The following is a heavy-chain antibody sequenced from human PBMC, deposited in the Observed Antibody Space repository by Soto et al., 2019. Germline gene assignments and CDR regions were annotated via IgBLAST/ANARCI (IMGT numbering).Heavy chain of an antibody. CDR3: ARDAMITFGGVIAYFDY. D-gene: IGHD3-16*02. CDR1: GYTFTSYG. Sequence: ASVKISCKASGYTFTSYGISWVRQAPGQGLEWMGWISAYNGNTNYAQKLQGRVTMTTDTSTSTGYMELRSLRSDDTAVYYCARDAMITFGGVIAYFDYWGQGTLVTVSS. J-gene: IGHJ4*02. CDR2: ISAYNGNT. V-gene: IGHV1-18*01.